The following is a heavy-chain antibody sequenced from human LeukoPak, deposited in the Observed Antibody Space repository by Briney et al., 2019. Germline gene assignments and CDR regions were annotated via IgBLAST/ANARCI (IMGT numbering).Heavy chain of an antibody. CDR2: IYYSGST. Sequence: SETLSLTCTISGGSISSSRYYWGWIRQPPGKGLEWIGSIYYSGSTYYNPSLKSRVTISVDTSKNQFSLKLSSVTAADTAVYYCARRRNYGGNSEGLDYVDYWGQGTLVTVSS. D-gene: IGHD4-23*01. V-gene: IGHV4-39*01. J-gene: IGHJ4*02. CDR1: GGSISSSRYY. CDR3: ARRRNYGGNSEGLDYVDY.